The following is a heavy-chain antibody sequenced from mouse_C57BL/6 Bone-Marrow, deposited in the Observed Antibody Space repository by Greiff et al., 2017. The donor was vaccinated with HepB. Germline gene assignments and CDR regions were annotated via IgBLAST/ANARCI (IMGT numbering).Heavy chain of an antibody. Sequence: EVQLQESGGGLVQPGGSLKLSCAASGFTFSDYGMAWVRQAPRKGPEWVAFISNLAYSIYYADTVTGRFTISRENAKNTLYLEMSSLRSEDTAMYYCARKGDYYGSSYWYFDVWGTVTTVTVSS. CDR2: ISNLAYSI. CDR1: GFTFSDYG. CDR3: ARKGDYYGSSYWYFDV. D-gene: IGHD1-1*01. V-gene: IGHV5-15*01. J-gene: IGHJ1*03.